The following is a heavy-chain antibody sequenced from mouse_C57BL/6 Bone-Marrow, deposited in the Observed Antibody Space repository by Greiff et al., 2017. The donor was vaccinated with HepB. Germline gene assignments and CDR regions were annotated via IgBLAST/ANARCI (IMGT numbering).Heavy chain of an antibody. CDR2: ISSGGSYT. D-gene: IGHD1-1*01. CDR1: GFTFSSYG. V-gene: IGHV5-6*02. Sequence: EVKLVESGGDLVKPGGSLKLSCAASGFTFSSYGMSWVRQTPDKRLEWVATISSGGSYTYYPDSVKGRCTSSRDNAKNTLYLQMSSLKSEDTAMYYCARHKENYYGSSYAMDYWGQGTSVTVSS. CDR3: ARHKENYYGSSYAMDY. J-gene: IGHJ4*01.